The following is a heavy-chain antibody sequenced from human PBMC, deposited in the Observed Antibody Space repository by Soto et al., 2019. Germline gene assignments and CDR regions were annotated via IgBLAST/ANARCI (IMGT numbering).Heavy chain of an antibody. D-gene: IGHD2-15*01. Sequence: ASVKVSCKASGYTLTGYYMHWVRQAPGQGLEWMGWINPNSGGTNYAQKFQGRVTMTRDTSISTAYMELSRLRSDDTAVYYCASLKTRSGGSWMRDYWGQGTLVTVSS. CDR2: INPNSGGT. V-gene: IGHV1-2*02. CDR3: ASLKTRSGGSWMRDY. J-gene: IGHJ4*02. CDR1: GYTLTGYY.